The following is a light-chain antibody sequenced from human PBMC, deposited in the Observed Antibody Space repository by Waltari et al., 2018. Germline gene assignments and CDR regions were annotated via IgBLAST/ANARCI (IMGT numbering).Light chain of an antibody. CDR3: SSYTSSSTLALYV. CDR1: SSDVGGYNY. Sequence: QSALTQPASVSGSPGQSITISCTGTSSDVGGYNYVSWYQQHPGKAPKHMIYDVSNRPSGVSNRFSGSKSGNTASLTISGLQAEDEADYYCSSYTSSSTLALYVFGTGTKVTVL. J-gene: IGLJ1*01. CDR2: DVS. V-gene: IGLV2-14*03.